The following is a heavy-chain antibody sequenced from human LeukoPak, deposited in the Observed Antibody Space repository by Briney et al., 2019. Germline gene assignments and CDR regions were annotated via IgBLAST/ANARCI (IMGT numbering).Heavy chain of an antibody. CDR3: ARAYKDRSLAGKKEFFQH. V-gene: IGHV3-9*01. CDR1: GFTFDNYA. CDR2: ISWNSGTI. J-gene: IGHJ1*01. D-gene: IGHD6-19*01. Sequence: GGSLRLSCAASGFTFDNYAVNWVRQVPGKGLGWISLISWNSGTIGYADSVKGRFTISRDNANNFLYLQMNSLRAEDTALYYCARAYKDRSLAGKKEFFQHWGQGTLVTVSS.